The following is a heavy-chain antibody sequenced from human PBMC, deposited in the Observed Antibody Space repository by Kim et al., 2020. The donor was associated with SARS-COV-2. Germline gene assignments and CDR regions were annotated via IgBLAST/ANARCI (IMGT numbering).Heavy chain of an antibody. Sequence: SETLSLTCTVSGYSLSSGYYWGLIRQPPGKGLEWIGSINHSGSTYYNPSLKSRVTISVDSSKNPFSLRMSSVTAADTAVYYCARDGTGSPSDCWGQGTLVTVSP. D-gene: IGHD1-26*01. CDR3: ARDGTGSPSDC. CDR2: INHSGST. CDR1: GYSLSSGYY. V-gene: IGHV4-38-2*02. J-gene: IGHJ4*02.